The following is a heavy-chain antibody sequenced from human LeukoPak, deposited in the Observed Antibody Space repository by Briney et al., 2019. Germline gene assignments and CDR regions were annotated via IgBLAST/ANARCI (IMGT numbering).Heavy chain of an antibody. CDR1: GFTFSSYA. CDR2: ISSSGSTI. J-gene: IGHJ4*02. D-gene: IGHD1-26*01. V-gene: IGHV3-48*03. Sequence: PGGSLRLSCAASGFTFSSYAMHWVRQAPGKGLEWVSYISSSGSTIYYADSVKGRFTISRDNAKNSLYLQMNSLRAGDTAVYYCARDSFRGSYSDYWGQGTLVTVSS. CDR3: ARDSFRGSYSDY.